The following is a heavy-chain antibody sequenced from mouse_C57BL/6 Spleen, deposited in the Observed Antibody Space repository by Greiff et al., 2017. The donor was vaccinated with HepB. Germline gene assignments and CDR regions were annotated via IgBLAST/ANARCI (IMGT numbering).Heavy chain of an antibody. Sequence: EVMLVESGGGLVKPGGSLKLSCAASGFTFSSYAMSWVRQTPEKRLEWVATISDGGSYTYYPDNVKGRFTISRDNAKNNLYLQMSHLKSEDTAMYYCARDDGLGPYWYFDVWGTGTTVTVSS. J-gene: IGHJ1*03. D-gene: IGHD4-1*01. CDR3: ARDDGLGPYWYFDV. V-gene: IGHV5-4*01. CDR2: ISDGGSYT. CDR1: GFTFSSYA.